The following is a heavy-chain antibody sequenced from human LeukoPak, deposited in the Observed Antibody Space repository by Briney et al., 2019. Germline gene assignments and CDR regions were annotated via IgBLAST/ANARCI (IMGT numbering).Heavy chain of an antibody. CDR3: AKDFSPDFYEIPQGFDY. D-gene: IGHD5/OR15-5a*01. CDR2: ISGSGGST. J-gene: IGHJ4*02. V-gene: IGHV3-23*01. CDR1: GFTFSSYA. Sequence: GGSLRLSCAASGFTFSSYAMSWVRQAPGKGLEWVSAISGSGGSTYYADSVKGRFTISRDNSKNTLYLQMNSLRAEDTAVYYCAKDFSPDFYEIPQGFDYWGQGTLVTVSS.